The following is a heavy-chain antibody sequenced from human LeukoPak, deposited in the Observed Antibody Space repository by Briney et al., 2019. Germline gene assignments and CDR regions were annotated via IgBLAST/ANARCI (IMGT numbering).Heavy chain of an antibody. V-gene: IGHV3-48*03. D-gene: IGHD3-16*02. CDR1: GFTFSKYE. J-gene: IGHJ4*02. Sequence: GGSLRLSCAASGFTFSKYEMQWVRQAPGKGLEWVSYISSSGSTIYHTDSVKGRFTVSRDNAKNSLYLQMNSLRVEDTAIYYCAREGPLPHYWGQGTLVTGSS. CDR2: ISSSGSTI. CDR3: AREGPLPHY.